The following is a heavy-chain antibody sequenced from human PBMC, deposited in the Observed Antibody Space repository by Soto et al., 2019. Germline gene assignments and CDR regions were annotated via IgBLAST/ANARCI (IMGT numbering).Heavy chain of an antibody. J-gene: IGHJ3*02. V-gene: IGHV4-39*01. CDR1: GGSVSSGSNY. D-gene: IGHD4-4*01. Sequence: QLQLQESGPGLVKPSETLSLTCTVSGGSVSSGSNYWGWIRQPPGKGLEWIVSMYFRGSTYYNPSVKSRVTTTVDTSKIQFSLKLISVTAAGTAVYYCARTTVTRRGLGAVDIWGQGTMVTVSS. CDR2: MYFRGST. CDR3: ARTTVTRRGLGAVDI.